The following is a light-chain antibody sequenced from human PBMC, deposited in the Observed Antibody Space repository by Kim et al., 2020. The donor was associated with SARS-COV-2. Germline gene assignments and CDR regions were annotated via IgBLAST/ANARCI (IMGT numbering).Light chain of an antibody. CDR3: QKYNSAPRT. V-gene: IGKV1-27*01. Sequence: DIQMTQSPSSLSASVGDSVTITCRASQGISTYLAWYQQTPGKVPKLLIYAASTLQSGVPSRFSGSGSGTDFTLTISSLQPEDVATYYCQKYNSAPRTFGQGTKVDIK. CDR1: QGISTY. J-gene: IGKJ1*01. CDR2: AAS.